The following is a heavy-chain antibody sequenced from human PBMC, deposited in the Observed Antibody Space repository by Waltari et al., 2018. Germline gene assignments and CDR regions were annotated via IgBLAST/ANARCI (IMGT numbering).Heavy chain of an antibody. CDR1: GFTLTTFT. Sequence: EILLVESGGTLVKPGGSLRLSCAASGFTLTTFTLTWVRQAPGKGLEWVSSISSYSHYLDYTESVKGRFSISRDNSKKKLYLQMNSLRPEDSGIYYCARDLAESRYKNFFDYWGQGTLVTVSS. CDR3: ARDLAESRYKNFFDY. V-gene: IGHV3-21*01. J-gene: IGHJ4*02. CDR2: ISSYSHYL. D-gene: IGHD5-18*01.